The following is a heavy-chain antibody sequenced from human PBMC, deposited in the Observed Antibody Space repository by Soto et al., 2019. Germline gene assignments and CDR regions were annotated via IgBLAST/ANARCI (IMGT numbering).Heavy chain of an antibody. Sequence: PGGSLRLSCAASGFTFSSYSMNWVRQAPGKGLEWVSSISSSSSYIYYADSVKGRFTISRDNAKNSLYLQMNSLRAEDTAVYYCARDKGYSYGPGYYMDVWGKGTTVTVSS. J-gene: IGHJ6*03. V-gene: IGHV3-21*01. CDR1: GFTFSSYS. CDR3: ARDKGYSYGPGYYMDV. CDR2: ISSSSSYI. D-gene: IGHD5-18*01.